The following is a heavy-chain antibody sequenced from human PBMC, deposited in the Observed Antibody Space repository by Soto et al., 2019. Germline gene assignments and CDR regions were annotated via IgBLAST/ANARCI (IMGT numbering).Heavy chain of an antibody. D-gene: IGHD6-13*01. J-gene: IGHJ6*02. V-gene: IGHV4-39*01. CDR1: GGSISSSSY. CDR3: RSSSRYSTDV. CDR2: IYSIGST. Sequence: QLQLQESGPGLVKPSETLSLTCTVSGGSISSSSYWGWIRQPPGKGLEWIGSIYSIGSTYYNPSLKSRVTISVDTSKNQFSLKLSPVSAADPAVYYCRSSSRYSTDVWGQGTTVTVSS.